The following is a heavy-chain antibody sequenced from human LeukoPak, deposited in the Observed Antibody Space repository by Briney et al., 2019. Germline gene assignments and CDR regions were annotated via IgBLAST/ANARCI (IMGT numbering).Heavy chain of an antibody. CDR3: ARWGHISSWFSYYYYYMDV. J-gene: IGHJ6*03. V-gene: IGHV4-34*01. CDR2: INHSGST. CDR1: GFTFSSYS. D-gene: IGHD6-13*01. Sequence: GSLRLSCAASGFTFSSYSMNWVRQPPGKGLEWIGEINHSGSTHYNPSLKSRVTISVDTSKNQFSLKLSSATAADTAVYYCARWGHISSWFSYYYYYMDVWGKGTTVTISS.